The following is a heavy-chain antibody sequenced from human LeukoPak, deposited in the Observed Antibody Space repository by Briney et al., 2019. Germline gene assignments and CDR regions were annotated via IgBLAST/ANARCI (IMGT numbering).Heavy chain of an antibody. CDR2: IYTSGST. Sequence: SETPSLTCTVSGGSISSGSYYWSWIRQPAGKGLEWIGRIYTSGSTNYNPSLKSRVTMSVDTSKNQCSLKLSSVTAADTAVYYCARDRYCSSTSCYPFTWFDPWGQGTLVTVSS. D-gene: IGHD2-2*01. J-gene: IGHJ5*02. CDR3: ARDRYCSSTSCYPFTWFDP. V-gene: IGHV4-61*02. CDR1: GGSISSGSYY.